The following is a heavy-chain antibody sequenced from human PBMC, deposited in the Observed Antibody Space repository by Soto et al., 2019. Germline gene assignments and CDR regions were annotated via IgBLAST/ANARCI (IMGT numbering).Heavy chain of an antibody. D-gene: IGHD1-20*01. V-gene: IGHV1-3*01. CDR1: GYTFTSYA. CDR2: VNAGNGNT. CDR3: ASDVGYNWNLIDY. J-gene: IGHJ4*02. Sequence: QVQLVQSGAEVKKPGASVKVSCTASGYTFTSYAIHWVRQAPGQRLEWMGWVNAGNGNTKYSQKLQGRVSTTRDTSVSTAYMELSSLRSEDTAVYYCASDVGYNWNLIDYWGQGTLVTVSS.